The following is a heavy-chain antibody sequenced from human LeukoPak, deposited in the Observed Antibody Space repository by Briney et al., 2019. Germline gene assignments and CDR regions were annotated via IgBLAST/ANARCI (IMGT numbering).Heavy chain of an antibody. V-gene: IGHV3-48*02. Sequence: PGGSLRLSWSPSGLTFSRYATSGVRQAPGKGLEWVSYISSISNYIQYADSVKGRFTISRDNAKNSLYLQMNSLRDEDTAVYYGASDQSIGTYLYYSFDLWGRGPLVTVSS. D-gene: IGHD6-6*01. J-gene: IGHJ4*02. CDR3: ASDQSIGTYLYYSFDL. CDR2: ISSISNYI. CDR1: GLTFSRYA.